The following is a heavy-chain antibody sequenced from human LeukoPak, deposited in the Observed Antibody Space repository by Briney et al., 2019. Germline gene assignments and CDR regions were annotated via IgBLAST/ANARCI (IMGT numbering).Heavy chain of an antibody. J-gene: IGHJ3*02. V-gene: IGHV3-48*03. CDR1: GFTFSTYE. D-gene: IGHD6-25*01. CDR3: TRDRYSSGRVGDFDI. Sequence: GGSLRLSCAASGFTFSTYEMNWVRQAPGKGLEGISYISSSGSTRYYADSVMGRFTISRDNAENSLFLQMNSLKVDDTAVYYCTRDRYSSGRVGDFDIWGQGTMLTVSS. CDR2: ISSSGSTR.